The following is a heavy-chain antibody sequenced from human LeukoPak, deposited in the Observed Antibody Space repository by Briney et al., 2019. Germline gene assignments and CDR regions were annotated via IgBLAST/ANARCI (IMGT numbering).Heavy chain of an antibody. CDR1: GGSISSGGYY. D-gene: IGHD1-26*01. V-gene: IGHV4-31*03. J-gene: IGHJ4*02. Sequence: PSQTLSLTCTVSGGSISSGGYYWSWIRQHPGKGLEWIGYIYYSGNTYYNPSLKSRVTISVDTSKNQFSLKLSSVTAADTAVYYCARGGSGSYFDYWGQGTLVTVSS. CDR3: ARGGSGSYFDY. CDR2: IYYSGNT.